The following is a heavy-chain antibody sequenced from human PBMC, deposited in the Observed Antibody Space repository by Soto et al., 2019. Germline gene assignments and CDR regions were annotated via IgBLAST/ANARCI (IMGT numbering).Heavy chain of an antibody. V-gene: IGHV1-8*01. CDR3: ARGSSRFEGYYYYYYMDV. J-gene: IGHJ6*03. Sequence: GASVKVSCKASGYTFTSYDINWVRQATGQGLEWMGWMNPNSGNTGYAQKFQGRVTMTRNTSISTAYMELSSLRSEDTAVYYCARGSSRFEGYYYYYYMDVWGKGTTVTVSS. D-gene: IGHD3-16*01. CDR2: MNPNSGNT. CDR1: GYTFTSYD.